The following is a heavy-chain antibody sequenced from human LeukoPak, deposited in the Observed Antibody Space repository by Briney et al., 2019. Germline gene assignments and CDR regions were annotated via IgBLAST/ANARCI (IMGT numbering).Heavy chain of an antibody. CDR2: ISYDGSNK. Sequence: PGGSLRLSCAASGFTFSSYAMHWVRQAPGKGLEWVAVISYDGSNKYYADSVKGRFTIFRDNSKNTLYLQMNSLRAEDTAVYYCAREISGYDDYYFDYWGQGTLVTVSS. J-gene: IGHJ4*02. CDR3: AREISGYDDYYFDY. D-gene: IGHD5-12*01. V-gene: IGHV3-30*04. CDR1: GFTFSSYA.